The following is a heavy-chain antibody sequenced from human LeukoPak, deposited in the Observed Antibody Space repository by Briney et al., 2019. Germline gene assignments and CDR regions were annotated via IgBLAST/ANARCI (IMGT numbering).Heavy chain of an antibody. Sequence: GRSLRLSCAASGFTFSSYAMHWVRQAPGKGLGWVAVISYDGSNKYYADSVKGRFTISRDNSKNTLYLQMNSLRAEDTAVYYCASLVEMATEMKIQDFDYWGQGTLVTVSS. CDR2: ISYDGSNK. CDR3: ASLVEMATEMKIQDFDY. CDR1: GFTFSSYA. J-gene: IGHJ4*02. V-gene: IGHV3-30-3*01. D-gene: IGHD5-24*01.